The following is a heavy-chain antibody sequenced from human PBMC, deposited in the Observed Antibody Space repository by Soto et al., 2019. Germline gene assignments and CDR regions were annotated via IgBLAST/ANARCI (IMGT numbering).Heavy chain of an antibody. D-gene: IGHD3-16*01. Sequence: PGGSLRLSCSASGFIFSSYTIYWVRQAPEKGLEYVSAISANGGTTYYADSVKGRFTVSRDNSKNTLYLQMSSLRAEDTANYYGVKCGYIYGYSAFDSWGQGTMVTVSS. CDR3: VKCGYIYGYSAFDS. J-gene: IGHJ3*02. CDR2: ISANGGTT. CDR1: GFIFSSYT. V-gene: IGHV3-64D*06.